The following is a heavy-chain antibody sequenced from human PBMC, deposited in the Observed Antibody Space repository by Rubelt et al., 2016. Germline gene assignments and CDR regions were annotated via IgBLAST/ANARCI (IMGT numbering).Heavy chain of an antibody. CDR2: ISAYNGNT. J-gene: IGHJ2*01. V-gene: IGHV1-18*01. D-gene: IGHD6-6*01. CDR3: ARDRIRIAARQGWYFDL. Sequence: QVQLVQSGAEVKKPGASVKVSCKASGYTFTSYGISWVRQAPGQGLEWMGWISAYNGNTNYAQKLPGRVTMNTDTSTRTAYMGLRSLRSDDTAVYYCARDRIRIAARQGWYFDLWGRGTLVTVSS. CDR1: GYTFTSYG.